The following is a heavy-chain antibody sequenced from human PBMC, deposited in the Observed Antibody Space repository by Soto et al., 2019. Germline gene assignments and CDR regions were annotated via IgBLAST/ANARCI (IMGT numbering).Heavy chain of an antibody. CDR2: ISGSGSIL. CDR1: GFTFSDYY. J-gene: IGHJ4*02. V-gene: IGHV3-11*01. Sequence: ESGGGLVKPGGSLRLSCAASGFTFSDYYLSWIRQAPGKGLEWVSYISGSGSILYYADSVKGRFTISRDNAKNSLYLQKNSLRAEDTAVYYCARDWAAAGDFDFWGQGTLVTVSS. CDR3: ARDWAAAGDFDF. D-gene: IGHD6-13*01.